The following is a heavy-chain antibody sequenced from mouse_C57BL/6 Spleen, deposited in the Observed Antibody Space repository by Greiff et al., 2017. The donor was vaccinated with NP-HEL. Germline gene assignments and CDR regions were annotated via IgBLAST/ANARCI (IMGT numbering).Heavy chain of an antibody. V-gene: IGHV1-7*01. D-gene: IGHD1-1*01. Sequence: QVQLKQSGAELAKPGASVKLSCKASGYTFTSYWMHWVKQRPGQGLEWIGYINPSSGYTKYNQKFKDKATLTADKSSSTAYMQLSSLTYEDSAVYYCARDYYGSSPNYYAMDYWGQGTSVTVSS. CDR1: GYTFTSYW. CDR3: ARDYYGSSPNYYAMDY. CDR2: INPSSGYT. J-gene: IGHJ4*01.